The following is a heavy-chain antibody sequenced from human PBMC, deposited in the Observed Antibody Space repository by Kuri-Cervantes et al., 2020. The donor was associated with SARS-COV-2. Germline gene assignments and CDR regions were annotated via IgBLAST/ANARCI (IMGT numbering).Heavy chain of an antibody. CDR1: GFTFSSYS. CDR3: ARSGSGWMDV. CDR2: ISSSSSYI. J-gene: IGHJ6*02. D-gene: IGHD6-19*01. Sequence: GESLKISCAASGFTFSSYSMNWVRQAPGKGLEWVSSISSSSSYIYYADSVKGRLTISRDNAKNSLYLQMNSLRAEDTAVYYCARSGSGWMDVWGQGTTVTVSS. V-gene: IGHV3-21*01.